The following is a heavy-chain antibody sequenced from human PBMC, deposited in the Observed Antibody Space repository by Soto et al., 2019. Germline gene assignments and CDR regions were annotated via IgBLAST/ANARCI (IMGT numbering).Heavy chain of an antibody. Sequence: GGSLRLSCAASGFTVSSNHMSWVRQAPGKGLEWVSVIYSDGSTYYADSVKGRLTISRDNSKSTLFLQMNSLRAEDTAVYYCARDNLYGGIDYWGQGTLVTVSS. V-gene: IGHV3-66*01. CDR2: IYSDGST. D-gene: IGHD4-17*01. CDR1: GFTVSSNH. CDR3: ARDNLYGGIDY. J-gene: IGHJ4*02.